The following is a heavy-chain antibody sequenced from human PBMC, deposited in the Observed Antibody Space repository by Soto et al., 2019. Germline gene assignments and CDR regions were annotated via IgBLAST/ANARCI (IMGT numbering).Heavy chain of an antibody. CDR1: GFTFSDYY. Sequence: QVQLVESGGGLVKPGGSLRLSCAASGFTFSDYYMSWIRQAPGKGLEWVAYISSSGSTIYYADSVKGRFTISRDNAKNSLYLQMNSLRAEDTAVYYCARAVPLHCSSTSCYAFFFDYWRHGTLVTVSS. V-gene: IGHV3-11*01. D-gene: IGHD2-2*01. J-gene: IGHJ4*01. CDR2: ISSSGSTI. CDR3: ARAVPLHCSSTSCYAFFFDY.